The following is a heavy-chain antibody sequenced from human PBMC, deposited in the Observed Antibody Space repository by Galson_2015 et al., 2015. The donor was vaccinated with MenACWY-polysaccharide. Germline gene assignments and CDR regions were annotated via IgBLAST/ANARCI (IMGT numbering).Heavy chain of an antibody. J-gene: IGHJ4*02. CDR3: WVYCSSASCYSGIPS. V-gene: IGHV3-74*03. D-gene: IGHD2-2*02. CDR2: INNDGTST. Sequence: SLRLSCAASGFTLTRYWISWVRQVPGQGPMYVSVINNDGTSTTYADSVKGRFTISKANAKNTLYLQMTSLRVDDSAVYYCWVYCSSASCYSGIPSGGQGTLVTVSS. CDR1: GFTLTRYW.